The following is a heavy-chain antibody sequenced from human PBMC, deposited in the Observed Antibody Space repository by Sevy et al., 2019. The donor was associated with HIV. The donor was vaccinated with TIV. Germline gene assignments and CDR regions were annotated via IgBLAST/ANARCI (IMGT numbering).Heavy chain of an antibody. CDR3: ARERRGYCSSTSCENWFDP. V-gene: IGHV4-31*03. J-gene: IGHJ5*02. CDR2: IYYSGSN. D-gene: IGHD2-2*01. Sequence: SETLSLTCTVSGGSISSGGYYWSWIRQHPGKGLEWIGYIYYSGSNYYNPSLKSRVTISVDTSKNQFSLKLSSVTAADTAVYYCARERRGYCSSTSCENWFDPWGQGTLVTVSS. CDR1: GGSISSGGYY.